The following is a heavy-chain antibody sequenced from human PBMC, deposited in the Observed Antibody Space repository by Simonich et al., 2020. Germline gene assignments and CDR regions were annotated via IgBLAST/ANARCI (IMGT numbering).Heavy chain of an antibody. CDR1: GYTFTSYG. V-gene: IGHV1-18*01. CDR2: ISAYNGNT. D-gene: IGHD6-13*01. Sequence: QVQLVQSGAEVKKPGASVKVSCKASGYTFTSYGISWVRQAPGQGLEWMGWISAYNGNTNDEPKIQGRVTMNTDTSTSTAYMELRSLRSDDTAVYYCAREQGGRAAAATDYWGQGTLVTVSS. CDR3: AREQGGRAAAATDY. J-gene: IGHJ4*02.